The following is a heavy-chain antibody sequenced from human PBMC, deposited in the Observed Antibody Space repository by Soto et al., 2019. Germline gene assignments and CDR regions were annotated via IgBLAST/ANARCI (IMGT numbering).Heavy chain of an antibody. CDR1: GYTFTTYG. D-gene: IGHD3-16*01. J-gene: IGHJ6*02. CDR3: AREGEMPYYYYGMDV. CDR2: ISGYNGNT. Sequence: QVQLVQSGAEVKKPGASVKVSCKSSGYTFTTYGISWVRQAPGQGLEWMGWISGYNGNTKYAQKFQGRVTMTTDTSTSTAYMDLRSLRSDDTAVYYCAREGEMPYYYYGMDVWGQATTVTVYS. V-gene: IGHV1-18*01.